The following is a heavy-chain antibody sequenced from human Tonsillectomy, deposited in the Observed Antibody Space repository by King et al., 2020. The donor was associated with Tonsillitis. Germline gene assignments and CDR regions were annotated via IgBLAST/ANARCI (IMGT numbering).Heavy chain of an antibody. Sequence: VQLVESGGGLVQPGGSLRLSCAASGFTFSNFAMNCVRQGPGKGLEWVSGISGSGATYYADSVRGRFTISRDPSKNTVYLQMDSLRAEETAAYYCAKAWTKHDIAVAEGPFDYWGQGNLVTVSS. CDR1: GFTFSNFA. J-gene: IGHJ4*02. CDR3: AKAWTKHDIAVAEGPFDY. CDR2: ISGSGAT. D-gene: IGHD6-13*01. V-gene: IGHV3-23*04.